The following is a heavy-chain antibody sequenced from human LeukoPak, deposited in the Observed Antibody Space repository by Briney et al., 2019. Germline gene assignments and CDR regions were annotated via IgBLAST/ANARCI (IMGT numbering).Heavy chain of an antibody. CDR3: AAGSDLYGFDL. V-gene: IGHV1-58*01. J-gene: IGHJ3*01. CDR2: IVLGSDNT. Sequence: ASEKVSCKASGISFPTSAVQWVRQARGQRLEWMGWIVLGSDNTDYAQKFQQRVTFTRDMSTTTAYMELSSLRSDDTAVYYCAAGSDLYGFDLWGQGTMVTVSS. CDR1: GISFPTSA.